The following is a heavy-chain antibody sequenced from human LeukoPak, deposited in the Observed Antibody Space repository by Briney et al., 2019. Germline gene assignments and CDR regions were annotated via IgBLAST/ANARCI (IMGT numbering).Heavy chain of an antibody. CDR1: GGSFSGYY. J-gene: IGHJ4*02. D-gene: IGHD3-10*01. Sequence: SETLSLTCAVYGGSFSGYYWGWIRQPPGKGLEWIGEINHSGSTNYNPSLKSRVTISVDTSKNQFSLKLSSVTAADTAVYYCARWKTVRGKADYWGQGTLVTVSS. V-gene: IGHV4-34*01. CDR2: INHSGST. CDR3: ARWKTVRGKADY.